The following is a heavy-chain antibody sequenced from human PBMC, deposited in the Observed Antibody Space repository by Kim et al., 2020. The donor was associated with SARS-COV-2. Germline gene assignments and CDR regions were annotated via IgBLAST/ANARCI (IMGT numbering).Heavy chain of an antibody. CDR3: ARRAYSSGWWYFDY. D-gene: IGHD6-19*01. J-gene: IGHJ4*02. V-gene: IGHV3-74*01. Sequence: YADSVEGRFTISRDNAKNTLYLQMNSLRAEDTAVYYCARRAYSSGWWYFDYWGQGTLVTVSS.